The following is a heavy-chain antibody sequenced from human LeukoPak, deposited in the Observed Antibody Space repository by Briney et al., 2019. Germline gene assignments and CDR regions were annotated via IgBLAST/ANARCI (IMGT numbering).Heavy chain of an antibody. CDR1: GCSISRYY. CDR2: IYTSGST. Sequence: SETLSLTCPVSGCSISRYYWSWIRQPAGKGLEWIGRIYTSGSTNYNPSLKSRVTMSVDKSKNQFSRKLSSVAAADTAVYYCARGYVHYDFWSGYLNWFDPWGEGTLVTVSS. CDR3: ARGYVHYDFWSGYLNWFDP. D-gene: IGHD3-3*01. V-gene: IGHV4-4*07. J-gene: IGHJ5*02.